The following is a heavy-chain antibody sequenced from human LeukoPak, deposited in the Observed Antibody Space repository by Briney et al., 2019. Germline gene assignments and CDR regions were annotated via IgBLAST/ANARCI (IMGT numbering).Heavy chain of an antibody. V-gene: IGHV4-59*01. CDR3: ARGGGYASPIGY. J-gene: IGHJ4*02. CDR2: IYHSGST. Sequence: KPSETLSLTCTLSGGSINTYYWSWIRQPPGKGLGWIGYIYHSGSTNYNPSLKSRVTISVDTSKNQFSLKLSSVTAADTAVYYCARGGGYASPIGYWGQGALVTVSS. CDR1: GGSINTYY. D-gene: IGHD5-12*01.